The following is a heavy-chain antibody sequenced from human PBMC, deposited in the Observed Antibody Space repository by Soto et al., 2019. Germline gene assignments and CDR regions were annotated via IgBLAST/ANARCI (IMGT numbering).Heavy chain of an antibody. CDR1: GYTFTSYY. V-gene: IGHV1-46*01. CDR2: INPSGGST. J-gene: IGHJ4*02. Sequence: ASVKVSCKASGYTFTSYYMHWVRQAPGQGLEWMGIINPSGGSTSYAQKFQGRVTMTRDTSTGTVYMELSSLRSEDTAVYYCARDGYNAWFDYWGQGTLVTVSS. D-gene: IGHD5-12*01. CDR3: ARDGYNAWFDY.